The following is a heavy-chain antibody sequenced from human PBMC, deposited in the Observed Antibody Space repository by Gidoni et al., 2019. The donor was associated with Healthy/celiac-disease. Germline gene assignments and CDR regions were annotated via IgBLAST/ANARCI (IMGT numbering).Heavy chain of an antibody. J-gene: IGHJ4*02. Sequence: QVQLQESGPGLVKPSGTLSLTCAVSGGSISSSNWWSWVRPPPGKGLEWIGEIDQSGSTNYNPSLKSRVTISVDKSKNQFSLKLSSVTAADTAVYYCARAVYGAAAAGYFDYWGQGTLVTVSS. D-gene: IGHD6-13*01. CDR2: IDQSGST. CDR1: GGSISSSNW. V-gene: IGHV4-4*02. CDR3: ARAVYGAAAAGYFDY.